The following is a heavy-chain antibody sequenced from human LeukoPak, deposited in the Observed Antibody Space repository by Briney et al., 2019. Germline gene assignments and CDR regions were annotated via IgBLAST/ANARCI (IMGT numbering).Heavy chain of an antibody. J-gene: IGHJ4*02. V-gene: IGHV3-48*03. Sequence: GGSLRLSCAASGFIFSSYEMNWVRQAPGKGLEWVSYISSSGTTIYYAERRFTISRDNAKDSLYLLMNSLRAEDTAIYYCARGYCSGGSCYGGDYWGQGTLVTVSS. CDR2: ISSSGTTI. D-gene: IGHD2-15*01. CDR3: ARGYCSGGSCYGGDY. CDR1: GFIFSSYE.